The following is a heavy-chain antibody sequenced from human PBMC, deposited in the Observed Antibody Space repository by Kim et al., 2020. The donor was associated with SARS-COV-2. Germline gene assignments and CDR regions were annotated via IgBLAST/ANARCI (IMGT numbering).Heavy chain of an antibody. CDR3: ATAKGSSGWFFFDY. J-gene: IGHJ4*02. D-gene: IGHD6-19*01. Sequence: AQKFQGRVTMNEDTSTDTAYMELSSLRSEDTAVYYCATAKGSSGWFFFDYWGQGTLVTVSS. V-gene: IGHV1-24*01.